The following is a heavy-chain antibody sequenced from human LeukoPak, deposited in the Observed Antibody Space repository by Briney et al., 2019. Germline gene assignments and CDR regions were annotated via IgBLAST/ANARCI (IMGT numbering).Heavy chain of an antibody. CDR1: GFIFSSYG. Sequence: GRSLRLSCAASGFIFSSYGMHWVRQAPGKGLEWVAVISYDGSNKYYADSVKGRFTISRDNSKNTLYLQMNSLRAEDTAVYYCAKVGNDYYYGMDVWGQGTTVTVSS. CDR2: ISYDGSNK. D-gene: IGHD7-27*01. V-gene: IGHV3-30*18. CDR3: AKVGNDYYYGMDV. J-gene: IGHJ6*02.